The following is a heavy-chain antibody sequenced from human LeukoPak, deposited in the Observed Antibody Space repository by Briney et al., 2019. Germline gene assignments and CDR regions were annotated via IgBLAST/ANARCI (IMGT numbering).Heavy chain of an antibody. Sequence: SETLSLTCTVSGGSISSYYWSWIRQPPGKGLEWIGDIYYSGSTNYNPSLKSRVTISVDTSKKQFSLKLSSVTAADTAVYDCARVGRPYYYDSSGSDAFDYWGQGTMVTVSS. CDR3: ARVGRPYYYDSSGSDAFDY. J-gene: IGHJ4*02. V-gene: IGHV4-59*01. CDR2: IYYSGST. D-gene: IGHD3-22*01. CDR1: GGSISSYY.